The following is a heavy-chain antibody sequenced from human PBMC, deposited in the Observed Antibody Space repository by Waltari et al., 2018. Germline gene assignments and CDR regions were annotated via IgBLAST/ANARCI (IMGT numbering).Heavy chain of an antibody. J-gene: IGHJ4*02. CDR1: GFTFSSYA. V-gene: IGHV3-23*01. CDR3: AKLWDIVVVVAATVVQEESFFDY. Sequence: EVQLLESGGGLVQPGGSLRLSCAASGFTFSSYAMSWVRQAPGKGLEWVSAISGSGGSTYYADSVKGRFTISRDNSKNTLYLQMNSLRAEDTAVYYCAKLWDIVVVVAATVVQEESFFDYWGQGTLVTVSS. D-gene: IGHD2-15*01. CDR2: ISGSGGST.